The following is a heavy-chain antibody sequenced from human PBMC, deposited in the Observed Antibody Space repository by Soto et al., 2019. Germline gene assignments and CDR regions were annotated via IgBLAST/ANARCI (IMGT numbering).Heavy chain of an antibody. J-gene: IGHJ6*02. CDR3: ARRGYSYGYSNYYYGMDV. CDR1: GGSFSGYY. V-gene: IGHV4-34*01. Sequence: SETLSLTCAVYGGSFSGYYWSWIRQPPGKGLEWIGEINHSGSTNYNPSLKSRVTISVDTSKNQFSLKLSSVTAADTAVYYCARRGYSYGYSNYYYGMDVWGQGTTVTV. CDR2: INHSGST. D-gene: IGHD5-18*01.